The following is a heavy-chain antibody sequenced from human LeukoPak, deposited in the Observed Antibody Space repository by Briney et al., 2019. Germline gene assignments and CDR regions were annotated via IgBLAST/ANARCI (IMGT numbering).Heavy chain of an antibody. CDR1: GLTFSSYS. CDR2: ISSSSNYI. Sequence: GGSLRLSCAASGLTFSSYSMNWVRQAPGKGLEWVSSISSSSNYIYYADSGKGRFTISRDNAKNSLYLQMNSLRAEDTAVYYCARVPHAMVRGVIITEFYFDYWGQGTLVTVSS. CDR3: ARVPHAMVRGVIITEFYFDY. J-gene: IGHJ4*02. D-gene: IGHD3-10*01. V-gene: IGHV3-21*01.